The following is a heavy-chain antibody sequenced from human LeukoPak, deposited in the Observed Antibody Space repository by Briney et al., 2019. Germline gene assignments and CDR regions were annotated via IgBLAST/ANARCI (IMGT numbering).Heavy chain of an antibody. CDR3: AKDQHGYDKPIDY. V-gene: IGHV3-23*01. Sequence: GGSLRLSCAASGFTFNIYAMNWVRQASGEGLEWVSTISGSGSSTYYADSVKGRFTISRDNSKNTLYLQMNRLRAEDTAVYFCAKDQHGYDKPIDYWGQGTLVTVSS. J-gene: IGHJ4*02. D-gene: IGHD5-12*01. CDR2: ISGSGSST. CDR1: GFTFNIYA.